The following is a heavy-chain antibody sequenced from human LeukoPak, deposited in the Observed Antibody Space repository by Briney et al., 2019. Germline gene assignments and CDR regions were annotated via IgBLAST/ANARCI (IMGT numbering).Heavy chain of an antibody. CDR2: ISAYNGYT. D-gene: IGHD5-12*01. V-gene: IGHV1-18*01. J-gene: IGHJ3*02. CDR1: GYIFTSYG. CDR3: ARGRRRLQHFDI. Sequence: ASVKVSCKASGYIFTSYGISWVRQAPGQGLEWMGWISAYNGYTNYAQNLQGRVTMITDTSTSTAYMELRSLMSDDTAVYFCARGRRRLQHFDIWGQGTMVTVSS.